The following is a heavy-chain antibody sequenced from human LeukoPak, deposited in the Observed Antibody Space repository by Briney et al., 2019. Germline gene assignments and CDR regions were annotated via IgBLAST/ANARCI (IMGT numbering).Heavy chain of an antibody. CDR1: GGSISGYY. CDR3: ARGCSAGTPHNWFDP. V-gene: IGHV4-59*01. J-gene: IGHJ5*02. Sequence: KPSETLSLTCTVSGGSISGYYWSWIRQPPGKGLEWIGYIYYSGSTNYNPSLKSRVTISVDTSKNQFSLKLSSVTAADTAEYYFARGCSAGTPHNWFDPWGQGTLVTVSS. D-gene: IGHD6-13*01. CDR2: IYYSGST.